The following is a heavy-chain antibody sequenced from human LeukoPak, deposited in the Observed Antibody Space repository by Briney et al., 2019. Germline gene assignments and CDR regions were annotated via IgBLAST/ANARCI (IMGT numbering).Heavy chain of an antibody. CDR1: GYTFTGYY. Sequence: ASVKVSCKASGYTFTGYYMHWVRQAPGQGLEWMGWINPNSGGTNYAQKFQGRVTMTRDTSISTAYMELSRLRSDDTAVYYCARPFSYGDPSRWDYWGQGTLVTVSS. J-gene: IGHJ4*02. CDR2: INPNSGGT. CDR3: ARPFSYGDPSRWDY. V-gene: IGHV1-2*02. D-gene: IGHD4-17*01.